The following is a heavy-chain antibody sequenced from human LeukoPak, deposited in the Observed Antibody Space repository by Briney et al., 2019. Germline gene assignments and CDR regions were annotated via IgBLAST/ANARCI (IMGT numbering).Heavy chain of an antibody. D-gene: IGHD3-3*01. CDR2: IKHSGSN. CDR3: ARGDKTGLYAFWSGPGGWFDP. Sequence: SETLSLTCAVDGAFFSGYYGSWIRQPPGKGLEWIVEIKHSGSNNYNPSLKSPVTISVDTSTDHFSLKLCSVTAAATAVYYCARGDKTGLYAFWSGPGGWFDPWGQGTLVTVSS. V-gene: IGHV4-34*01. CDR1: GAFFSGYY. J-gene: IGHJ5*02.